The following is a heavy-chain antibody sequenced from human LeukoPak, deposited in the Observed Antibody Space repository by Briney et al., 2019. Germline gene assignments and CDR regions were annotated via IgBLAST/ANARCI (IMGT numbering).Heavy chain of an antibody. D-gene: IGHD3-16*01. J-gene: IGHJ4*02. CDR3: ARDYMMSNRGLFDC. V-gene: IGHV3-48*04. CDR2: ISSSSSSI. Sequence: PGGSLRLSCAASGFTFSSYSMNWVRQAPGKGLEWVSYISSSSSSIYYADSVKGRFIISRDNAKNSLYLQMNSLRAEDTAVYYCARDYMMSNRGLFDCWGQGNLVTVSS. CDR1: GFTFSSYS.